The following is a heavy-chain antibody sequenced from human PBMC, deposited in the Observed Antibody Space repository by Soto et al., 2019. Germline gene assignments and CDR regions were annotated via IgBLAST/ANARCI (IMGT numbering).Heavy chain of an antibody. J-gene: IGHJ6*02. Sequence: SQTLSLTCAISGDSVSSNSAAWNWIRQSPSRVLEWLGRTYYRSKWYNDYAVSVKSRITINLDTSKNQFSLQLNSVTPEDTAVYYCARVRYDFWSGSTYYYGMDVWGQGTTVTVSS. CDR2: TYYRSKWYN. CDR3: ARVRYDFWSGSTYYYGMDV. V-gene: IGHV6-1*01. CDR1: GDSVSSNSAA. D-gene: IGHD3-3*01.